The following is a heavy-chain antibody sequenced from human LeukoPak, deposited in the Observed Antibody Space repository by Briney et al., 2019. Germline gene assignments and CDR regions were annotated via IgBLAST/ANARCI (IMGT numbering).Heavy chain of an antibody. CDR2: ISGSGGST. CDR1: GFTFSSYA. D-gene: IGHD3-3*01. CDR3: AKVSNDFWSGYFYYFDY. V-gene: IGHV3-23*01. J-gene: IGHJ4*02. Sequence: GGSLRLYCAASGFTFSSYAMSWVRQAPGKELEWVSAISGSGGSTYYADSVKGRFTISRDNSKNTLYLQMNSLRAEDTAVYYCAKVSNDFWSGYFYYFDYWGQGTLVTVSS.